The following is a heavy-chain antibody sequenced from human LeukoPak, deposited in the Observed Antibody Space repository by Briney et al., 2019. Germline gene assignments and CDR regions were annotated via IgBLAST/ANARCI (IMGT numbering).Heavy chain of an antibody. CDR3: AKGDGGYFNGDY. J-gene: IGHJ4*02. CDR2: INHSGST. V-gene: IGHV4-34*01. CDR1: GGSFSGYY. D-gene: IGHD3-22*01. Sequence: SETLSLTCAVYGGSFSGYYWSWIRQPPGKGLEWIGEINHSGSTNYNPSLKSRVTISVDTSKNQFSLKLSSVTAADTAVYYCAKGDGGYFNGDYWGQGTLVTVSS.